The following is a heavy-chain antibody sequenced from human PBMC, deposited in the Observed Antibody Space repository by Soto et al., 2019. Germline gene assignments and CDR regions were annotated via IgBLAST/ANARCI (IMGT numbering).Heavy chain of an antibody. CDR3: ARAWVVVTAPDY. V-gene: IGHV1-3*01. Sequence: ASVTVSCKASGCTYTSYAMHWLRQAASQRLEWMGWINAGNGNTKYSQKFQGRVTITRDTSASTAYMELSSLRSEDTAVYYCARAWVVVTAPDYWGQGTLVTVSS. J-gene: IGHJ4*02. CDR2: INAGNGNT. CDR1: GCTYTSYA. D-gene: IGHD2-21*02.